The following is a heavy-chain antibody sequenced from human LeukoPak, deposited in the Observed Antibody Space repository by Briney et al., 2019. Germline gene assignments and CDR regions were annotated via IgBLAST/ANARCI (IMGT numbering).Heavy chain of an antibody. J-gene: IGHJ4*02. D-gene: IGHD3-9*01. CDR2: MNPNSGNT. Sequence: ASVKVSCKASGYTFTSYDINWVRQATGQGLEWMGWMNPNSGNTGYAQKFQGRVTMTRNTSIGTAYMELSSLRSEDTAVYYCARTPAGYYNDFDYWGQGTLVTVSS. CDR3: ARTPAGYYNDFDY. CDR1: GYTFTSYD. V-gene: IGHV1-8*01.